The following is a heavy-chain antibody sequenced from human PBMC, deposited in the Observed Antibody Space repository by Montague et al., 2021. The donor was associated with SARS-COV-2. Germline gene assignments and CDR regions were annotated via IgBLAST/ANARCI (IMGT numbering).Heavy chain of an antibody. CDR2: FYWDNNN. V-gene: IGHV2-5*02. CDR3: AHRSRYSGYAYFDY. Sequence: PALVKPTQTLTLTCTFSGFSLSTSGVGVGWIRQPPGKALDWLELFYWDNNNRSSPSLKSSLTITKDTSKNQVVLTMTNMDPVDTATYYCAHRSRYSGYAYFDYWGQGTLVTVSS. CDR1: GFSLSTSGVG. D-gene: IGHD5-12*01. J-gene: IGHJ4*02.